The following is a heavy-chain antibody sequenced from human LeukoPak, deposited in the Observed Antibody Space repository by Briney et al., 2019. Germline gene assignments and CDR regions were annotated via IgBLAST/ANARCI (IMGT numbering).Heavy chain of an antibody. J-gene: IGHJ4*02. CDR3: ARVPAAAGTQDY. D-gene: IGHD6-13*01. V-gene: IGHV6-1*01. CDR1: GDSVSSNSAA. CDR2: TYYRSKWYN. Sequence: SQTLSLTCAISGDSVSSNSAAWNWNRQSPSRGLEWLGRTYYRSKWYNDYAVSVKSLITINPDTSKDQFSLQLNSVTPEDTAVYYCARVPAAAGTQDYWGEGTLVTVSS.